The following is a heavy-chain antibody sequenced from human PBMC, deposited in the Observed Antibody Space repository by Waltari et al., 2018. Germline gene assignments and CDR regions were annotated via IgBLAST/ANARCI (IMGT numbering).Heavy chain of an antibody. CDR2: SNWNGDGT. CDR3: ARGPYSSSPDWFDS. D-gene: IGHD4-4*01. Sequence: EVQLVESGGRVVRPGGSLRLSCAASGFTFDDFGMAWVRQLPGRGREGVSHSNWNGDGTAYGDSVNGRFTISRDNAKNFLYVEMSGLGVEDTALYYCARGPYSSSPDWFDSWGQGTRVTVSS. J-gene: IGHJ5*01. CDR1: GFTFDDFG. V-gene: IGHV3-20*04.